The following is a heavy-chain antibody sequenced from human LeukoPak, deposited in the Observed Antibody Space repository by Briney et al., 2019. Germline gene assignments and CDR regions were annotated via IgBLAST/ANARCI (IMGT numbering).Heavy chain of an antibody. D-gene: IGHD6-19*01. CDR1: GFTSRSYG. Sequence: TGGSLRLSCAASGFTSRSYGMSWVRQAPGKGLEGVPNIKQDGSEKYYVDSVKGRFTISRDNAKNSLYLQMNSLRAEDTAVYYCARDRGSSGWYEFDYWGQGTLVTVSS. CDR3: ARDRGSSGWYEFDY. J-gene: IGHJ4*02. CDR2: IKQDGSEK. V-gene: IGHV3-7*01.